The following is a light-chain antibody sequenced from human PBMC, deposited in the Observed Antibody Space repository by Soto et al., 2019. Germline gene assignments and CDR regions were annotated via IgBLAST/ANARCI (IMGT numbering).Light chain of an antibody. J-gene: IGKJ4*01. Sequence: EIVLTHSPGMLCLSPGERGTLSCRASQSVSGSYLAWYQQNPGQAPRLLIYGASSRAPGTPDRFSGSGYGTQFTLTISSLQAEDFATYYCQQTRSYPSTFGGGTKVDIK. CDR2: GAS. CDR1: QSVSGSY. CDR3: QQTRSYPST. V-gene: IGKV3-20*01.